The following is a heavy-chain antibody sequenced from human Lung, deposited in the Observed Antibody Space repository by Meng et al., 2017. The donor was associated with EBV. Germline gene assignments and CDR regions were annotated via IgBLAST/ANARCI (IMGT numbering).Heavy chain of an antibody. CDR1: GGSISSITL. V-gene: IGHV4-4*02. D-gene: IGHD6-13*01. CDR3: ARVAAAGNEWFDP. Sequence: QVWLRESAPGLVSPSETLSLPCAVSGGSISSITLWTWVRQPPGKGLGWIGEIYHGGSTNYNPSLKSRVTISVDKSKNQFSLKLSSVTAADTAVYYCARVAAAGNEWFDPWGQGTLVTVSS. CDR2: IYHGGST. J-gene: IGHJ5*02.